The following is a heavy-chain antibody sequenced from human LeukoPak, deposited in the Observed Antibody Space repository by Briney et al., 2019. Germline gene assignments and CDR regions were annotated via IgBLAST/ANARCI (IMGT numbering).Heavy chain of an antibody. D-gene: IGHD6-13*01. J-gene: IGHJ4*02. CDR1: GFTFSSYA. V-gene: IGHV3-23*01. Sequence: GGSLRLSCAASGFTFSSYAMSWVRQAPGKGLEWVSAISGSGGSTYYADSVKGRFTISRDNSKNTLYLQMNSLRAEDTAVYYCAKDVRFVSAAGIFDYWGQGTLVTVSS. CDR2: ISGSGGST. CDR3: AKDVRFVSAAGIFDY.